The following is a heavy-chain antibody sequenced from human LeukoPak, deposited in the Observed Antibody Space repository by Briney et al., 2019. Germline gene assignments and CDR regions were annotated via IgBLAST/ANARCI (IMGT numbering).Heavy chain of an antibody. CDR2: ISYDGSNK. CDR1: GFTFSSYA. Sequence: GRSLRLSCVASGFTFSSYAMHWVRQAPGKGLEWVAVISYDGSNKSYADSVKGRFTISRDNSKNTLYLQMNSLRAEDTAVYYCARGVEAILTYGTIDYWGQGTLVTVSS. CDR3: ARGVEAILTYGTIDY. D-gene: IGHD3-3*01. V-gene: IGHV3-30*04. J-gene: IGHJ4*02.